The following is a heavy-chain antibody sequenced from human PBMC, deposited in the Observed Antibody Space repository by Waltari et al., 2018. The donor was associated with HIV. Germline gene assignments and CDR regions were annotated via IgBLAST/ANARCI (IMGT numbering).Heavy chain of an antibody. CDR1: GFTFSSYS. Sequence: EVQLVESGGGLVQPGGSLRLSCAASGFTFSSYSMNWVRQAPGKGLEWVSYISSSSSTIYYADSVKGRYTISRDNAKNSLYLQMNSLRDEDTAVYYCARESLLTYGMDVWGQGTTVTVSS. CDR3: ARESLLTYGMDV. D-gene: IGHD2-15*01. CDR2: ISSSSSTI. V-gene: IGHV3-48*02. J-gene: IGHJ6*02.